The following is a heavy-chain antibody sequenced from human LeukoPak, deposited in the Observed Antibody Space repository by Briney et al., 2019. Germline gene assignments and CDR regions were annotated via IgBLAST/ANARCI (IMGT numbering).Heavy chain of an antibody. Sequence: GGSLRLSCAASGFTFSTYSMNWVRQAPGKGLEWVSSIISDSSYIYYADSVKGRFTISRDNAKNSLYLQMNSLRAEDTAVYYCARVTTVESFDYWGQGTLVAVSS. V-gene: IGHV3-21*06. CDR2: IISDSSYI. CDR3: ARVTTVESFDY. CDR1: GFTFSTYS. J-gene: IGHJ4*02. D-gene: IGHD4-23*01.